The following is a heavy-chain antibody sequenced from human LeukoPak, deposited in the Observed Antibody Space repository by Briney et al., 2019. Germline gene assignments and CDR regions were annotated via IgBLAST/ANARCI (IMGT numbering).Heavy chain of an antibody. J-gene: IGHJ4*02. V-gene: IGHV2-5*02. CDR1: GFSLNSSGVS. CDR3: THSLGLRHLDY. CDR2: IYWDDDK. D-gene: IGHD3/OR15-3a*01. Sequence: KVSGPTLVNPTQTLTLTCTFSGFSLNSSGVSVGWIRQPPGKALEWLALIYWDDDKRYSPSLMSRLTITKDTSKNLVVLTMTNMDPVDTATYYCTHSLGLRHLDYWGQGTLVTVSS.